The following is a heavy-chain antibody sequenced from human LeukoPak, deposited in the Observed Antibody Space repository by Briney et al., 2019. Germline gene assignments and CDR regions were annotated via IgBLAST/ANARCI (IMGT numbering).Heavy chain of an antibody. J-gene: IGHJ4*02. D-gene: IGHD7-27*01. CDR1: GYTFTSFG. V-gene: IGHV1-18*01. Sequence: ASVKVSCKASGYTFTSFGISWVRQAPGQGLEWMAWISAYSGNAKYAQKVRGRVTMTTDTSTSAAYMELRSLRSDDTAVYYCARESPGDFDYWGQGTLVTVSS. CDR2: ISAYSGNA. CDR3: ARESPGDFDY.